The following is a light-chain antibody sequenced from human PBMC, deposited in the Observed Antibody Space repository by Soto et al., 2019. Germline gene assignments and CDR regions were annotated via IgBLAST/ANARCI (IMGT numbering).Light chain of an antibody. CDR3: QQYNTWPPIT. V-gene: IGKV1-8*01. Sequence: AIRMTQSPSSFSASTGDRVTITCRASQGISSYLAWYQQKPGKAPKLLIYAASTLQSGVPSRFSGSGSGTDFTLTISCLQSEDFAVYYCQQYNTWPPITFGQGTRLEI. CDR1: QGISSY. J-gene: IGKJ5*01. CDR2: AAS.